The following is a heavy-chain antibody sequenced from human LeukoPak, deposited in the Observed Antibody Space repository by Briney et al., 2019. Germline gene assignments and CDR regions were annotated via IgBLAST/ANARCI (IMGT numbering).Heavy chain of an antibody. J-gene: IGHJ3*02. CDR3: ARDMKCGSTGCRQIALDI. Sequence: GGSLRLSCAVSGFTFGDYAMHWVRQAPGKGLEWVSGISWNSNKVVYADSVKGRFTISRDNPKNSLYLQMNGLTTDDTALYYCARDMKCGSTGCRQIALDIWGQGTMVTVSS. V-gene: IGHV3-9*01. D-gene: IGHD1-26*01. CDR1: GFTFGDYA. CDR2: ISWNSNKV.